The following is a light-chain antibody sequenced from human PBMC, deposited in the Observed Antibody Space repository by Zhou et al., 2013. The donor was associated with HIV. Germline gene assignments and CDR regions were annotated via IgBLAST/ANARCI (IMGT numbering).Light chain of an antibody. CDR1: QGISSY. Sequence: AIRMTQSPSSLSASTGDRVTITCRASQGISSYLAWYQQKPGKAPKLLIYAASTLQSGVPSRFSGSGSGTDFTLTISCLQSEDFATYYCQQYYSYPLTFGGRDRRWRSN. CDR2: AAS. CDR3: QQYYSYPLT. V-gene: IGKV1-8*01. J-gene: IGKJ4*01.